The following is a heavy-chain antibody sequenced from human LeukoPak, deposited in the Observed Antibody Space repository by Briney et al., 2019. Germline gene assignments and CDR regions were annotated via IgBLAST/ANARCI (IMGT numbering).Heavy chain of an antibody. V-gene: IGHV3-30-3*01. CDR1: GFTFSSYA. CDR3: ARDRLGYCSGGSCYWEADYYGMDV. J-gene: IGHJ6*02. CDR2: ISYDGSNK. D-gene: IGHD2-15*01. Sequence: GRSLRLSCAASGFTFSSYAMHWVRQAPGKGLEWVAVISYDGSNKYYADSVKGRFTISRDNSKNTLYLQMNSLRAEDTAVHYCARDRLGYCSGGSCYWEADYYGMDVWGQGTTVTVSS.